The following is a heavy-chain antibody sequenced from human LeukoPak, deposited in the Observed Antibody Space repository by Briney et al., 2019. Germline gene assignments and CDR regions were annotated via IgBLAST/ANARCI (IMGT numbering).Heavy chain of an antibody. J-gene: IGHJ3*02. CDR3: ARYGYDSSGYYYDGHAFDI. CDR2: ISSNGGST. V-gene: IGHV3-64*01. D-gene: IGHD3-22*01. Sequence: QPGGSLRLSCAASGFTFSSYAMHWVRQAPGKGLEYVSAISSNGGSTYYANSVKGRFTISRDNSKNTLYLQMGSLRAEDMAVYYCARYGYDSSGYYYDGHAFDIWGQGTMVTVSS. CDR1: GFTFSSYA.